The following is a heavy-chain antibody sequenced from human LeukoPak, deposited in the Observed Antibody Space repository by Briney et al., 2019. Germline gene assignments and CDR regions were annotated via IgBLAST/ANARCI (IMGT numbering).Heavy chain of an antibody. CDR3: VRDGGVSGYDLLDY. J-gene: IGHJ4*02. CDR1: GFTFSHYW. D-gene: IGHD5-12*01. Sequence: GGSLRLSCAASGFTFSHYWMTWLRQAPGKGLEWVAQINQDGSEEYYMDSVKARFTISRDNAKNSVFLQMNSLRAEDTAVYYRVRDGGVSGYDLLDYWGQGTLVTVSS. CDR2: INQDGSEE. V-gene: IGHV3-7*01.